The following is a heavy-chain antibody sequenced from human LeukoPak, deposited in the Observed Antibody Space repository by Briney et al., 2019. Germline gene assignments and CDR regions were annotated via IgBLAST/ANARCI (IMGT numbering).Heavy chain of an antibody. J-gene: IGHJ4*02. V-gene: IGHV1-69*13. Sequence: GASVKVSCKASGYTFTSYDINWVRRATGQGLEWMGGIIPIFGTANYAQKFQGRVTITADESTSTAYMELSSLRSEDTAVYYCARGSGDYFDYWGQGTLVTVSS. CDR1: GYTFTSYD. CDR3: ARGSGDYFDY. D-gene: IGHD1-26*01. CDR2: IIPIFGTA.